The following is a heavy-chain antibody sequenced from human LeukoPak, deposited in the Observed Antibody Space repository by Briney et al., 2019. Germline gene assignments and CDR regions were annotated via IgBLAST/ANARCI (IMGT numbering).Heavy chain of an antibody. V-gene: IGHV4-34*01. CDR3: ARVGTGTRGHFDY. CDR2: IYHSGST. CDR1: GGSFSGYY. D-gene: IGHD1-1*01. J-gene: IGHJ4*02. Sequence: SETLSLTCAVYGGSFSGYYWSWIRQPPGKGLEWIGYIYHSGSTYYSPSLKSRVTISVDRSKNQFSLKLSSVTAADTAVYYCARVGTGTRGHFDYWGQGTLVTVSS.